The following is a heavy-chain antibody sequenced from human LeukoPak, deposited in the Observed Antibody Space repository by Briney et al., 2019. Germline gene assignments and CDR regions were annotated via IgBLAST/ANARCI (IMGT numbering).Heavy chain of an antibody. CDR2: TSSSDAGT. CDR3: ARDGQSSGWNY. D-gene: IGHD6-19*01. CDR1: GFPLSSYA. J-gene: IGHJ4*02. V-gene: IGHV3-23*01. Sequence: GGSLRLSCAASGFPLSSYAMSWVRQTPGKGLEWVSATSSSDAGTYYADSVRGRFTISRDNSKNTLYLQMNSLRAEDTAVYYCARDGQSSGWNYWGQGTLVTVSS.